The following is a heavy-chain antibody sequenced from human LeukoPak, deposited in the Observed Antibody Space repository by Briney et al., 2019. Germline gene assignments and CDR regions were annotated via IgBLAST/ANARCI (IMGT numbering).Heavy chain of an antibody. J-gene: IGHJ4*02. D-gene: IGHD3-22*01. Sequence: GGSLRLSCAASGFTFSSYAMSWVRQAPGKGLEWVSAISGSGGSTYYADSVKGRFAISRDNSKNTLYLQMNSLRAEDTAVYYCAKVGVITSSGNDYWGQGTLVTVSS. CDR2: ISGSGGST. CDR1: GFTFSSYA. CDR3: AKVGVITSSGNDY. V-gene: IGHV3-23*01.